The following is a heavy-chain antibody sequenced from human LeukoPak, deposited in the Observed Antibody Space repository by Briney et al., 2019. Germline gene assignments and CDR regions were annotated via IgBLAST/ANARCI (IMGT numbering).Heavy chain of an antibody. Sequence: GGSLRLSCAASGFTFSNYWMHWVRQAPGKGLVWVSRVKSDGSSTTYVDSVKGRFTISRDNAKNTLYLQMNSLRAEDTAVYYCVRVVPTAYAFDYWGQGTLVTVSS. J-gene: IGHJ4*02. CDR3: VRVVPTAYAFDY. D-gene: IGHD2-2*01. CDR2: VKSDGSST. CDR1: GFTFSNYW. V-gene: IGHV3-74*01.